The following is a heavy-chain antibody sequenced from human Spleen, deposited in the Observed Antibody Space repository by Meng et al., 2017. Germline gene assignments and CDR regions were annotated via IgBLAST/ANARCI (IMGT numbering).Heavy chain of an antibody. Sequence: SETLSLTCAVYGWSFIGYYWSWIRQPPGKGLEWIGEINHAGGTNYNPSLKSRVTISVDTSKSQFSLRLGSVTAADTAVYNCAEARRFAYVMDVWGQGTLVTVSS. V-gene: IGHV4-34*01. CDR3: AEARRFAYVMDV. CDR1: GWSFIGYY. D-gene: IGHD3-10*01. J-gene: IGHJ4*02. CDR2: INHAGGT.